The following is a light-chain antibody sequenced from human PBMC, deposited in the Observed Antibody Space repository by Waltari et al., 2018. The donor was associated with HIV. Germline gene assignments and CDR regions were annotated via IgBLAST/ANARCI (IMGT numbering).Light chain of an antibody. V-gene: IGLV3-1*01. CDR2: KDS. CDR3: QAWDSSTVV. CDR1: KLGDKY. Sequence: SYELTQPPSVSVSPGQTASITSSGDKLGDKYACWYQQKPGQSPVLVIYKDSKRPSGIPERFSGSNSGNTATLTISGTQTLDEADYCCQAWDSSTVVFGGGTKLTVL. J-gene: IGLJ2*01.